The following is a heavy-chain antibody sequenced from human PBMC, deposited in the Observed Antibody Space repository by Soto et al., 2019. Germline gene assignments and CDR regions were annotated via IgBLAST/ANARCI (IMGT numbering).Heavy chain of an antibody. Sequence: VQLVESGGGLVQPGGSLRLSCAASGFTFSSYGMHWVRQAPGRGLEWVAVISYDGSNNYYADSVKGRFTISRDNSKNTLYLQMNSLRAEDTAVYYCAKEARTPAAIGEYYHYYGMDVWGQGTTVTVSS. CDR1: GFTFSSYG. D-gene: IGHD2-2*02. V-gene: IGHV3-30*18. CDR2: ISYDGSNN. J-gene: IGHJ6*02. CDR3: AKEARTPAAIGEYYHYYGMDV.